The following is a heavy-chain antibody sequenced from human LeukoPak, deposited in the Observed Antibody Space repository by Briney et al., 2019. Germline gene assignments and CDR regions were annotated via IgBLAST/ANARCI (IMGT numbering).Heavy chain of an antibody. J-gene: IGHJ6*02. CDR3: ARHEPVITLSSYYYGMDV. V-gene: IGHV3-21*01. Sequence: PGGSLRLSCAASGFTFSTYSMKWVRQAPGKGLEWVSSISTSSTYIYYADSVKGRFTISRDNAKNSLYLQMNSLRAEDTAVYYCARHEPVITLSSYYYGMDVWGPGTTVTVSS. D-gene: IGHD1-14*01. CDR2: ISTSSTYI. CDR1: GFTFSTYS.